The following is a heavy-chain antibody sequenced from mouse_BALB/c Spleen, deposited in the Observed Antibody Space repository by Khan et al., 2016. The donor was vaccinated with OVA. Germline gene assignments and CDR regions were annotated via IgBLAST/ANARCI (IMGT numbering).Heavy chain of an antibody. CDR1: GYTFTTAG. V-gene: IGHV9-4*02. CDR3: ARPPYFSYTLDH. D-gene: IGHD2-10*01. CDR2: INTHSGVP. J-gene: IGHJ4*01. Sequence: QIQLVQSGPELKKPGETVRISCKASGYTFTTAGIQWVQKMPGKGLKWIGWINTHSGVPKYAEDFKGRFAFSLETSASTAYLQINNLKNDDTATYFCARPPYFSYTLDHWGQGTSVTVSS.